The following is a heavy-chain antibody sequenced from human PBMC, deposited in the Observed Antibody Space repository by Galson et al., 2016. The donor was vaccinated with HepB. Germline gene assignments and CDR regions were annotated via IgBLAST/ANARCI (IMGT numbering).Heavy chain of an antibody. CDR3: ARDSDGGFDGFDV. D-gene: IGHD2-15*01. J-gene: IGHJ3*01. Sequence: ETLSLTCTVSSGSISSSRYYWGWIRQPPGKGLEWIGYVYHIGSTNYNPSLKSRVNISQDMSKNQVSLRLTSVTAADTAVYFCARDSDGGFDGFDVWGQGTMVIVSS. V-gene: IGHV4-61*05. CDR1: SGSISSSRYY. CDR2: VYHIGST.